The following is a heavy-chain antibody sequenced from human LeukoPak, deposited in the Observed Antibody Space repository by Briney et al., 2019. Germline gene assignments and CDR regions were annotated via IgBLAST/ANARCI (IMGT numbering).Heavy chain of an antibody. CDR3: ARAKEMATIVPFGY. V-gene: IGHV3-66*01. D-gene: IGHD5-24*01. Sequence: GGSLRLSCAASGFTVSSNYMSWVRQAPGKGLEWVSVIYSGGSTYYADSVEGRFTISRDNSKNTLYLQMNSLRAEDTAVYYCARAKEMATIVPFGYWGQGTLVTVSS. CDR2: IYSGGST. CDR1: GFTVSSNY. J-gene: IGHJ4*02.